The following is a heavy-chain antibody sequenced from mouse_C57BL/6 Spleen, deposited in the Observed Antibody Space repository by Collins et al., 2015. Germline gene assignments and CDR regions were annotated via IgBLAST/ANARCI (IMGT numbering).Heavy chain of an antibody. CDR2: INTYTGES. V-gene: IGHV9-3-1*01. D-gene: IGHD1-1*01. Sequence: QIQLVQSGPELKKPGETVKISCKASGYTFTNYGMNWVKQAPGKGLKWMGWINTYTGESTYADDFKGRFAFSLETSASTAYLQINNLKNEDTATYFCAREGNFGSSLAYWGQGTTLTVSS. CDR1: GYTFTNYG. CDR3: AREGNFGSSLAY. J-gene: IGHJ2*01.